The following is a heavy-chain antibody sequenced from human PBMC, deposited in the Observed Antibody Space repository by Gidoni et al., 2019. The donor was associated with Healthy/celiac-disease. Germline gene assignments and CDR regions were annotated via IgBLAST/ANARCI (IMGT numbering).Heavy chain of an antibody. Sequence: QVQLQQWGAGLLKPSETLSLTCAVYGGSFSGYYWSWIRQPPGKGLEWIGEINHSGSTNYNPSLKSRVTISVDTSKNQFSLKLSSVTAADTAVYYCARGGYDYVWGSYRQNYFDYWGQGTLVTVSS. CDR1: GGSFSGYY. V-gene: IGHV4-34*01. CDR2: INHSGST. CDR3: ARGGYDYVWGSYRQNYFDY. D-gene: IGHD3-16*02. J-gene: IGHJ4*02.